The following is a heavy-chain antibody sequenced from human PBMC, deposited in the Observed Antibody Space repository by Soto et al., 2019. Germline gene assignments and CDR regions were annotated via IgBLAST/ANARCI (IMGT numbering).Heavy chain of an antibody. CDR3: ARDQSWHDLLRYFDP. CDR2: IYPGGTNI. V-gene: IGHV1-46*03. CDR1: GYSFTSHY. Sequence: QVQLVQSGPEVKKPGASVKLSCKAIGYSFTSHYMHWVRQAPGQGLEWMGTIYPGGTNIAYAQKFQGRVTMTKDTSTTTVYMELNSLTSEDTAVYYCARDQSWHDLLRYFDPWGQGTLVTVSS. D-gene: IGHD1-1*01. J-gene: IGHJ5*02.